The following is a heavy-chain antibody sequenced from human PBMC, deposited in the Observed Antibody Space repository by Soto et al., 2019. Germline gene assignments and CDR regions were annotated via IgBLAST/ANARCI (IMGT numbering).Heavy chain of an antibody. CDR3: ARHGGITIIPGGGLLSAFDI. J-gene: IGHJ3*02. CDR2: TYYSGST. CDR1: GGSISSYY. Sequence: QVQLQESGPGLVKSSETLSLTCTVSGGSISSYYWSWIRQPPGKGLEWIAYTYYSGSTNYNPSLKSRVTTAGDTSKNQFSLKLSSMTAADTAVYYCARHGGITIIPGGGLLSAFDIWGQGTMVTVTS. V-gene: IGHV4-59*08. D-gene: IGHD3-22*01.